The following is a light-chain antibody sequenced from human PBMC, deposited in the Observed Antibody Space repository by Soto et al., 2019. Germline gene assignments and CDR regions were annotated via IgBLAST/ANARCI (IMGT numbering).Light chain of an antibody. Sequence: SVLPQPASVTGSPGQSITISCTGTSSDIGGYNYVSWYQQDSGKALKLIIYAVTDRPSGVSSRFSGSKSGNTAFLTISGLQAEDEADYYCTSYTRSSTYVFGTGTKVTVL. CDR1: SSDIGGYNY. J-gene: IGLJ1*01. V-gene: IGLV2-14*01. CDR3: TSYTRSSTYV. CDR2: AVT.